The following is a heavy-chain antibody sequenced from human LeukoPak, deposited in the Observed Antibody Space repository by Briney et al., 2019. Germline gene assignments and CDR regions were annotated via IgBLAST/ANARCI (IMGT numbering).Heavy chain of an antibody. CDR1: GFKLDDYD. CDR2: VTSDGGNA. J-gene: IGHJ5*02. CDR3: VRDPFCSSTTRCSFEDWFDP. Sequence: GRSLRLSCAASGFKLDDYDMSCDSQVPGKVMEWVAGVTSDGGNAGYVDSVKSSFSISRDNTKISLFLQMDSLRTEDTALYYCVRDPFCSSTTRCSFEDWFDPWGQGTLVTVSS. D-gene: IGHD2/OR15-2a*01. V-gene: IGHV3-20*04.